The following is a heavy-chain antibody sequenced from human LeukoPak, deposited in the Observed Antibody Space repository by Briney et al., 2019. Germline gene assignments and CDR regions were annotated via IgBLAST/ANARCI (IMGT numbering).Heavy chain of an antibody. J-gene: IGHJ5*02. CDR1: GGSFSGFY. V-gene: IGHV4-34*01. CDR3: ARGRDVVVIRNWFDP. Sequence: SETLSLTCAVYGGSFSGFYWTWIRQPPGKGLEWIGEITHTGSTNYNPSLKSRVTISVDTSKNQFSLRLSSVTAADTAVYCCARGRDVVVIRNWFDPWGQGTLVTVSS. CDR2: ITHTGST. D-gene: IGHD3-22*01.